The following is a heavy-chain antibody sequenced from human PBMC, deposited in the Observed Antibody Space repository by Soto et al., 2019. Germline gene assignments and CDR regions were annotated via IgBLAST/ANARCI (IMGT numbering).Heavy chain of an antibody. D-gene: IGHD2-2*01. CDR2: IYYSGST. CDR1: GGSISSSSYY. CDR3: ARQVPIWIYCSSTSCAPGWFDP. V-gene: IGHV4-39*01. Sequence: QLQLQESGPGLVKPSETLSLTCTVSGGSISSSSYYWGWIRQPPGKGLEWIGSIYYSGSTYYNPSLKSRVTISVDTSKNQFSLKLSSVTAADTAVYYCARQVPIWIYCSSTSCAPGWFDPWGQGTLVTVSS. J-gene: IGHJ5*02.